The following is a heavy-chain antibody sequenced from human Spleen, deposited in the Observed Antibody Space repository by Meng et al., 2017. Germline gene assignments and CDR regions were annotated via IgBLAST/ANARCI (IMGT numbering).Heavy chain of an antibody. D-gene: IGHD3-22*01. CDR3: AREGDSSGYYAGPTDY. CDR1: GFIFSNCY. Sequence: GESLKISCVGSGFIFSNCYMSWIRQAPGEGLEWVAYIDTSSSSIYYADSVKGRFTISRDNSKNTLYLQMNSLRAEDTAVYYCAREGDSSGYYAGPTDYWGQGTLVTVSS. V-gene: IGHV3-11*04. J-gene: IGHJ4*02. CDR2: IDTSSSSI.